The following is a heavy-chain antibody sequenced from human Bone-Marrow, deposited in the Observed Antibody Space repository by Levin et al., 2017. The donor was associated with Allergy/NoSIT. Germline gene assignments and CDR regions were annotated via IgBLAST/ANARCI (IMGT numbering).Heavy chain of an antibody. J-gene: IGHJ4*02. Sequence: PGGSLRLSCAASGFTFGNYAMSWVRQAPGKGLEWVAAIIGNAGSTHYADSVKGRFTISRDNSKNIVYLEMNSLRADDTAMYYCAKRLVGSSGGYWWDYWGQGTLVTVSS. D-gene: IGHD6-19*01. V-gene: IGHV3-23*01. CDR1: GFTFGNYA. CDR2: IIGNAGST. CDR3: AKRLVGSSGGYWWDY.